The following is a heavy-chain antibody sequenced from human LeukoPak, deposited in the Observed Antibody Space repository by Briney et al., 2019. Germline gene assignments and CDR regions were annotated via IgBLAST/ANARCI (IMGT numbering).Heavy chain of an antibody. Sequence: GGSLRLSCAASGFTFSSYEMNWVRQAPGKGLEWVSYISSSGSTIYYADSLKGRFTISRDNAKNSLYLQMNSLRAEDTAVYYCAKDPADIVVVPAAHGAGVYYYYYMDVWGKGTTVTISS. CDR1: GFTFSSYE. CDR3: AKDPADIVVVPAAHGAGVYYYYYMDV. CDR2: ISSSGSTI. D-gene: IGHD2-2*01. V-gene: IGHV3-48*03. J-gene: IGHJ6*03.